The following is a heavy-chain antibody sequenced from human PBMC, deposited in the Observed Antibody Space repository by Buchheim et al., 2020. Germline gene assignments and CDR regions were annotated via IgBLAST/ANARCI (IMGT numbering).Heavy chain of an antibody. CDR3: AKNSVHGDWPEY. Sequence: EVQLLESGGGLVQPGGSPRLSCAASGFTFSSYPMSWVRQAPGKGLEWVSAISGSGAGTSYADSAKGRFTMSRDNSKNTLYLQMNSLRAEDTAVYYCAKNSVHGDWPEYWGQGTL. CDR2: ISGSGAGT. D-gene: IGHD4-17*01. V-gene: IGHV3-23*01. J-gene: IGHJ4*02. CDR1: GFTFSSYP.